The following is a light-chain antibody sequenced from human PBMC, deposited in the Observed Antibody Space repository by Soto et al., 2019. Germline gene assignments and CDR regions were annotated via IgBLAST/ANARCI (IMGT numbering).Light chain of an antibody. CDR2: KAS. Sequence: DIQMTQSPSTLSASVGDRVTITCRASQSISSWLAWYQQKPGKAPKLLIYKASSLESGAPSRFSGSGSGTEFPLTISSLQPDDFATYYCQQYNNYPWSFGQGTKVEIK. V-gene: IGKV1-5*03. CDR3: QQYNNYPWS. CDR1: QSISSW. J-gene: IGKJ1*01.